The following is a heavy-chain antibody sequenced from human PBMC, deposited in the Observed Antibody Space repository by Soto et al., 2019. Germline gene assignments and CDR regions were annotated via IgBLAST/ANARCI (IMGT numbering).Heavy chain of an antibody. CDR3: ANARGGTFLGYHGMDI. V-gene: IGHV1-69*01. CDR2: IIPVFGRV. J-gene: IGHJ6*04. Sequence: QVQLVQSGPEVKKTGTSVKVSCKASGGTFSSRAISWVRQAPGQGLEWMGGIIPVFGRVNYAEKFQDRVTITAEESTGTVYMELSSLRSEDTALYYCANARGGTFLGYHGMDILGKGTTVSVSS. D-gene: IGHD3-16*01. CDR1: GGTFSSRA.